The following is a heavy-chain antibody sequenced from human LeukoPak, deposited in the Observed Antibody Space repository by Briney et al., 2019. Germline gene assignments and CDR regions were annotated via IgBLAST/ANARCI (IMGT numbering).Heavy chain of an antibody. J-gene: IGHJ4*02. CDR3: ARESDRIGFDFDY. CDR1: GDSVSSNSAS. V-gene: IGHV6-1*01. D-gene: IGHD6-19*01. Sequence: SQTLSLTCAISGDSVSSNSASWNWIRQSPSRGLEWLGRTYYRSRWYYDYTLSVKSRIIINPDTSKNQFSLHLNSVTPEDTAVYYCARESDRIGFDFDYWGQGTLVTVSS. CDR2: TYYRSRWYY.